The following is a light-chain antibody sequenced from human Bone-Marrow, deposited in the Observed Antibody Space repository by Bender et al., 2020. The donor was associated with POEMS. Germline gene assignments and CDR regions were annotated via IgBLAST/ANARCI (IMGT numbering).Light chain of an antibody. CDR3: AGWDNSLTWV. Sequence: QSALTQPASVSGSPGQSITIGCTGTSSDIGAYNSVSWYQQPPDKAPQLIIFGVNRRPSGVSNRFSGSKSGNTASLTIFGLQAEDEADYYCAGWDNSLTWVFGRGTKLTVL. V-gene: IGLV2-14*01. J-gene: IGLJ3*02. CDR2: GVN. CDR1: SSDIGAYNS.